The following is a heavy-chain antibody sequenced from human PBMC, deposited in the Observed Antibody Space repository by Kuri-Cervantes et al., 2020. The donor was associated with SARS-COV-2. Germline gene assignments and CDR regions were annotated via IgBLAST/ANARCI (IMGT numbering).Heavy chain of an antibody. D-gene: IGHD1-26*01. CDR3: AKGPVGATVAFDI. CDR1: GFTFSTYA. J-gene: IGHJ3*02. V-gene: IGHV3-23*01. Sequence: LSLTCAASGFTFSTYAMSWVRQAPGKGMEWVSAISGSGGSTSYAATVKGRFTISRDNSKDTLYLQMNSLRPEDTAVYYCAKGPVGATVAFDIWGQGTMVTVSS. CDR2: ISGSGGST.